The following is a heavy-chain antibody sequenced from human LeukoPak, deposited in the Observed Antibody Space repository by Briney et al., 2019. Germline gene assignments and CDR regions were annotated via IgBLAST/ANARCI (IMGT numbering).Heavy chain of an antibody. J-gene: IGHJ4*02. V-gene: IGHV3-74*01. D-gene: IGHD5-12*01. CDR2: INSNGSST. Sequence: GGFLRLSCAASGFTFSNYWMHWVRQAPGKGLVWVSRINSNGSSTNYADSVKGRFTISRDNAKNTLYLQMSSLRAEDTAVYYCAKGGATICDNWGQGTLVTVSS. CDR3: AKGGATICDN. CDR1: GFTFSNYW.